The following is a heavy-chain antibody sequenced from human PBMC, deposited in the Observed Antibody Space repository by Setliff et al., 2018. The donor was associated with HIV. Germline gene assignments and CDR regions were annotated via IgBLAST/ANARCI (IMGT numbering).Heavy chain of an antibody. CDR1: GGSISRFPYY. CDR3: ARGGITTMVRGVTYPYPLYYFDS. D-gene: IGHD3-10*01. J-gene: IGHJ4*02. CDR2: IYYNGIT. Sequence: PSETLSLTCTVSGGSISRFPYYWTWIRHHPERGLEWIGYIYYNGITYYSPSPRSRVTISIDTSRNEFSLKLSSVTAADTATYYCARGGITTMVRGVTYPYPLYYFDSWGQGTLVTVSS. V-gene: IGHV4-31*03.